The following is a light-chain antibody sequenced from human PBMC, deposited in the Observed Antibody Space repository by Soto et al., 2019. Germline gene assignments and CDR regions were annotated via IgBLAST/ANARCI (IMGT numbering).Light chain of an antibody. Sequence: EVVVTQSPDTLSLSPGETATLSCRASQSVSSSVAWYQHKPGQSPRLVVYSGNKRAPGIPARFSGSGSGTDFTLTISSLESDDFAIYYCQQRYSWLRASGPGTKVDIK. CDR3: QQRYSWLRA. J-gene: IGKJ1*01. V-gene: IGKV3-11*01. CDR2: SGN. CDR1: QSVSSS.